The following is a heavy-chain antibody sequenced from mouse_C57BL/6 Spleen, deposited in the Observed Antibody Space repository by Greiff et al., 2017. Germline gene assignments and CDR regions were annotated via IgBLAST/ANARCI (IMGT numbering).Heavy chain of an antibody. CDR1: GFTFSDYG. D-gene: IGHD4-1*01. CDR3: AKTGTWMDY. V-gene: IGHV5-17*01. CDR2: FSSGSSTI. J-gene: IGHJ4*01. Sequence: EVQGVGSGGGLVKPGGSLKLSCAASGFTFSDYGMHWVRQAPEQGLEWVAYFSSGSSTIYYAETVKGRFTISRDKAKNTLFRQMTSLGSEDTAMYYCAKTGTWMDYWGQGTSVTVSA.